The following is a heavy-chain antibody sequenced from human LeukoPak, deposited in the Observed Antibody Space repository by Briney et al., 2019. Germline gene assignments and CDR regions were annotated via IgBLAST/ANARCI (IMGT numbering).Heavy chain of an antibody. CDR3: ARHMERWQQFTRSLDY. CDR1: GFTFRSYG. Sequence: PGRSLRLSCAASGFTFRSYGMHWVRQAPGKGLEWVAVISYDGSHKYYADSVKGRFTISRDNSKNTLYLQVNSLRAEDTAVYYCARHMERWQQFTRSLDYWGQGTLVTVSS. D-gene: IGHD5-24*01. J-gene: IGHJ4*02. CDR2: ISYDGSHK. V-gene: IGHV3-30*03.